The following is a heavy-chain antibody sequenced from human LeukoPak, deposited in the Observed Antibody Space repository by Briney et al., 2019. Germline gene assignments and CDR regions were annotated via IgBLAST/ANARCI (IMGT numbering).Heavy chain of an antibody. D-gene: IGHD3-3*01. Sequence: ASVKVSCKASGYTFTDYYMHWVRQAPGQGLEWMGWINPDNGGTNYARKFQGRVTMTSDTSISTAYMELNRLRSDDTAVYFCSRGPSRTLRFLEWVKIYDYWGQGTLVTVSS. J-gene: IGHJ4*02. CDR3: SRGPSRTLRFLEWVKIYDY. V-gene: IGHV1-2*02. CDR1: GYTFTDYY. CDR2: INPDNGGT.